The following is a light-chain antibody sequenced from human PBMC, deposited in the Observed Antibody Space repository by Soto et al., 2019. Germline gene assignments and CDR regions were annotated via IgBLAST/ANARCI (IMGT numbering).Light chain of an antibody. CDR1: QSVSNNY. CDR2: GAS. Sequence: IGGTQSAGTLSLSPGERATLSCRASQSVSNNYLAWYQQKPGQAPRLLIYGASNRATGIPDRFSGSGSGTDFTLTISRLEPEDFAVYYCQQYGSSGTFGQGTKVDIK. V-gene: IGKV3-20*01. J-gene: IGKJ1*01. CDR3: QQYGSSGT.